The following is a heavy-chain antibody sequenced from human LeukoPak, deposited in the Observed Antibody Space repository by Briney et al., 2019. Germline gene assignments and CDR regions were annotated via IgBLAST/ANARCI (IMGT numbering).Heavy chain of an antibody. CDR1: GGSISSSNW. D-gene: IGHD1-7*01. Sequence: SETLSLTCAVSGGSISSSNWWSWVRQPPGKGLEWIGEIYHSGSTDYNPSLKSRVTISVDKSKNQFSLKLSSVTAADTAVYYCASRGTMGSLWLFDYWGQGTLVTVSS. J-gene: IGHJ4*02. CDR2: IYHSGST. V-gene: IGHV4-4*02. CDR3: ASRGTMGSLWLFDY.